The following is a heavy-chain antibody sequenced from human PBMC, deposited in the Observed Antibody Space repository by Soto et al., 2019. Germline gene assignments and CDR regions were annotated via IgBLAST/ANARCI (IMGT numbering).Heavy chain of an antibody. CDR3: ARDQKRSSSVSDYYYYYMDV. D-gene: IGHD6-6*01. Sequence: ASVKVSCKASGYTFTGYYMHWVRQAPGQGLEWMGWINPNSGGTNYAQKFQGWVTMTRDTSISTAYMELSRLRSDDTAVYYCARDQKRSSSVSDYYYYYMDVWGKGTTVTVSS. V-gene: IGHV1-2*04. J-gene: IGHJ6*03. CDR1: GYTFTGYY. CDR2: INPNSGGT.